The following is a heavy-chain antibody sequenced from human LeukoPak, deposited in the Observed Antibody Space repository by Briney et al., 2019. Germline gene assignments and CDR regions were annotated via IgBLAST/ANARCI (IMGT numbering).Heavy chain of an antibody. CDR2: INHSGST. D-gene: IGHD6-13*01. J-gene: IGHJ4*02. V-gene: IGHV4-34*01. CDR1: GGSFSGNY. CDR3: ARAPAAAGTLDY. Sequence: SETLSLTCAVYGGSFSGNYWSWLRQPPGKGLEWIGEINHSGSTNYSPSLKSRVTISVDTSQDQFSLKLSSVTAADTAVYYCARAPAAAGTLDYWGQGTLVTVSS.